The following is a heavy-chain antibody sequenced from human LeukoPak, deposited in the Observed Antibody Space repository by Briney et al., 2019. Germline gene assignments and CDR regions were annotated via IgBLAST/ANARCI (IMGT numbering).Heavy chain of an antibody. CDR1: GFTFSSYG. J-gene: IGHJ4*02. V-gene: IGHV3-30*02. Sequence: GGSLRLSCAASGFTFSSYGMHWVRQAPGKGPQWVAFIQNDESDKYYADSVKGRFTISRDNSKNTVNLQMNYLKPEDTAVYYCAKDPSIAAAGISWYFDYWGQGTLVTVSS. CDR2: IQNDESDK. D-gene: IGHD6-13*01. CDR3: AKDPSIAAAGISWYFDY.